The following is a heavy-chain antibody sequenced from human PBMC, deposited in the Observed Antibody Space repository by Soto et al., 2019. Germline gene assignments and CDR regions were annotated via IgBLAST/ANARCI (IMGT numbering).Heavy chain of an antibody. CDR1: GGPITGSR. J-gene: IGHJ4*02. CDR2: IYTRGSA. V-gene: IGHV4-4*07. D-gene: IGHD6-19*01. CDR3: ASSAIMGIEVAGHFDN. Sequence: SETLSFTCIVSGGPITGSRLSWIRQPLGKGLEWIGRIYTRGSANYNPSLKSRVTMSVDTSKNQFSLKVKSVTAADTAVYYCASSAIMGIEVAGHFDNWGQGILVT.